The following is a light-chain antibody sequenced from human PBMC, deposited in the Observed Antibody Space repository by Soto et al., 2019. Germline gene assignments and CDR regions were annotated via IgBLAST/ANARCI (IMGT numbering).Light chain of an antibody. CDR3: QQSCSNPTWT. CDR1: QSISTY. CDR2: DSS. V-gene: IGKV1-39*01. J-gene: IGKJ1*01. Sequence: DIQMTQSPSSVSASVGDRVTITCRASQSISTYLNWYQQKPGEAPTLLVYDSSTLQSGVPSRFSGSGFGAEFTLTVSSLQPEDFATYYCQQSCSNPTWTFGQGTKVDIK.